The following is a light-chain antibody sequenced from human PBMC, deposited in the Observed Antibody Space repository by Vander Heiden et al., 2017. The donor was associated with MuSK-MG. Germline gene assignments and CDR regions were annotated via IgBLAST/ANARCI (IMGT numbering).Light chain of an antibody. V-gene: IGKV1-39*01. CDR3: QQSSGTALT. CDR1: QNMNTF. CDR2: GTS. J-gene: IGKJ4*01. Sequence: DIQLTQSPSSLSASVGDRVTISCRTSQNMNTFLNWFQQKPGKPPTLLIYGTSTFYSAVPSTFSGSGSGTDFTLTISSLQAEDFATYYCQQSSGTALTCGGGTRVEIQ.